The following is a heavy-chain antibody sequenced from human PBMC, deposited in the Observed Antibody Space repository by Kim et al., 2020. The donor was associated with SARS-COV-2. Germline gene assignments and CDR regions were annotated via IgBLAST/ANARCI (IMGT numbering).Heavy chain of an antibody. CDR2: ISWDGGST. J-gene: IGHJ4*02. Sequence: GGSLRLSCAASGFSFDDYTMHWVRQAPGKGLEWVSLISWDGGSTYYADSVKGRFTISRDNSKNSLYLQMNSLRTEDTALYYCAKGSLDTAMVTLFDYWGQGTLVTVSS. V-gene: IGHV3-43*01. D-gene: IGHD5-18*01. CDR3: AKGSLDTAMVTLFDY. CDR1: GFSFDDYT.